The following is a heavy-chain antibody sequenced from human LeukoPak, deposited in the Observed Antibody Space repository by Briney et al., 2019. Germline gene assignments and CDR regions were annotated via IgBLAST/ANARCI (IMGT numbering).Heavy chain of an antibody. CDR3: ARDNYGSGSYSWSKRLDY. CDR1: GGTFSNFA. Sequence: SVKVSCTASGGTFSNFAISWVRQAPGQGLEWMGGIIPLFGTANYGQKSQGRVTITADKSTSTAYMELSSLRSEDTAVYYCARDNYGSGSYSWSKRLDYWGQGTLVTVSS. J-gene: IGHJ4*02. CDR2: IIPLFGTA. D-gene: IGHD3-10*01. V-gene: IGHV1-69*06.